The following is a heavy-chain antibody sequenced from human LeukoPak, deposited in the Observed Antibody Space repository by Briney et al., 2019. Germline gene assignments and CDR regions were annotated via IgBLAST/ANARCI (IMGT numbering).Heavy chain of an antibody. J-gene: IGHJ5*02. D-gene: IGHD3-22*01. V-gene: IGHV4-30-4*01. CDR2: MYYSGST. CDR1: GGSISSGDYY. CDR3: ARPYYYDSRIDP. Sequence: PSETLSLTCTVSGGSISSGDYYWSWIRQPPGKGLEWIAYMYYSGSTYYNPSLKSRVTMSADTSKNQLSLKLSSVTAADTAVYYCARPYYYDSRIDPWGQGILVTISS.